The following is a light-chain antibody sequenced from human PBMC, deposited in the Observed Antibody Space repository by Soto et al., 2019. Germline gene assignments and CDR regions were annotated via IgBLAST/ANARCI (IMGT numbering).Light chain of an antibody. J-gene: IGKJ2*01. CDR3: QQYGSSPPYT. Sequence: EIVLTQSPATLSLAPGERATLSCRASQSVNTKYLAWYQQKPGQAPRLLIYGASTRATGIPDRFSGSGSGTDVSLTISRLEPEDFAVYYCQQYGSSPPYTFGQGTKLEI. CDR2: GAS. CDR1: QSVNTKY. V-gene: IGKV3-20*01.